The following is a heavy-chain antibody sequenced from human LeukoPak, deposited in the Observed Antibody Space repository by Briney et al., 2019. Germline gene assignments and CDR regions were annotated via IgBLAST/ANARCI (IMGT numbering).Heavy chain of an antibody. V-gene: IGHV5-51*01. J-gene: IGHJ4*02. CDR1: GYSFTSYW. D-gene: IGHD3-16*01. Sequence: PGESLKISCKGSGYSFTSYWIGWVRPMPGKGLEWMGIIYPGDSDTRYSPSFQGQVTISADKSISTAYLQWSSLKASDTAMYYCAGLRAPVGGGPGGFDYWGQGTLVTVSS. CDR3: AGLRAPVGGGPGGFDY. CDR2: IYPGDSDT.